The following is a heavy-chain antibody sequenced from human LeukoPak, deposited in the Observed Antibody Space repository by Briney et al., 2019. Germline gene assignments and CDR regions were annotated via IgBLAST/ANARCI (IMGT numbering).Heavy chain of an antibody. D-gene: IGHD2-2*01. V-gene: IGHV1-2*02. Sequence: GASVKVSCKASGCTFTGYYMHWVRQAPGQGLEWMGWINPNSGGTNYAQKFQGRVTMTRDTSISTAYMELSRLRSDDTAVYYCASIGVPADVVRYYFDYWGQGTLVTVSS. CDR3: ASIGVPADVVRYYFDY. CDR1: GCTFTGYY. CDR2: INPNSGGT. J-gene: IGHJ4*02.